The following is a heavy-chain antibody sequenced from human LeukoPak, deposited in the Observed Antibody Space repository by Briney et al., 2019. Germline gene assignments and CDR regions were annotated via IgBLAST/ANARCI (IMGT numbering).Heavy chain of an antibody. J-gene: IGHJ3*02. CDR3: ARVGIAVAGTGLGAFDI. CDR1: GFTFSSYW. Sequence: GGSLRLSCAASGFTFSSYWMHWVRQAPGKGLVWVSRINSDGSSTSYADSVKGRFTISRDNSKNTLYLQMNSLRAEDTAVYYCARVGIAVAGTGLGAFDIWGQGTMVTVSS. CDR2: INSDGSST. D-gene: IGHD6-19*01. V-gene: IGHV3-74*01.